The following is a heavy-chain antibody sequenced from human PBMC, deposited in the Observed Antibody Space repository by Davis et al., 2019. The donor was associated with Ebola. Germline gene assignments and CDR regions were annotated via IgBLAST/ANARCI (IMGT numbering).Heavy chain of an antibody. D-gene: IGHD2-15*01. J-gene: IGHJ6*04. CDR2: ISAYNGNT. V-gene: IGHV1-18*01. CDR3: ARDRLFLLEDIVVVVAAAEYGMDV. CDR1: GYTFTSYG. Sequence: AASVKVSCKASGYTFTSYGISWVRQAPGQGLEWMGWISAYNGNTNYAQKLQGRVTMTTDTSTSTAYMGLRSLRSDDTAVYYCARDRLFLLEDIVVVVAAAEYGMDVWGKGTTVTVSS.